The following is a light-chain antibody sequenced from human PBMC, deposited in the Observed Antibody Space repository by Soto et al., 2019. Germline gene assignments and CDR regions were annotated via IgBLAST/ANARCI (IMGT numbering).Light chain of an antibody. CDR3: QQYNSPPST. V-gene: IGKV1-5*01. CDR2: DAS. Sequence: DIQMTQSPSTLSASVGDRVTITCRASQSISSRLAWYQQKPGKAPKLLIYDASSLESGVPSRFSGSGSGTEFTLTISSLQPDDFATYYCQQYNSPPSTFGQGTKVEIK. CDR1: QSISSR. J-gene: IGKJ1*01.